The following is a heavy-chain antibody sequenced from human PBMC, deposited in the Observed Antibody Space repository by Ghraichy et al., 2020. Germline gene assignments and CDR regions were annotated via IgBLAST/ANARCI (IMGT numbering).Heavy chain of an antibody. CDR2: IKSKSDGGTI. D-gene: IGHD1-20*01. CDR1: GLPFNKAW. CDR3: TTDRVYLTPKFDY. J-gene: IGHJ4*01. Sequence: GGSLRLSCAASGLPFNKAWMTWVRQAPGKGPEWVGRIKSKSDGGTIDYAAHVKGRFTISRDDSGNMFYLQMNSLKVEDTAVYYCTTDRVYLTPKFDYWGQGTLVTVSS. V-gene: IGHV3-15*01.